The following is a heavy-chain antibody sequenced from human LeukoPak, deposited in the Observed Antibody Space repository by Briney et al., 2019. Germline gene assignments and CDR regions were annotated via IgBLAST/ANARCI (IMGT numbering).Heavy chain of an antibody. CDR1: GDSVSSNSDA. CDR2: TYYRSKWYN. Sequence: SQTLSLTCAISGDSVSSNSDAWNWIRQSPSRGLEWLGRTYYRSKWYNDYAVSVESRITINPDTSKNQFSLQLNSVTPEDTAVYYCAGGTGVFDYWGQGTLVTVSS. J-gene: IGHJ4*02. CDR3: AGGTGVFDY. V-gene: IGHV6-1*01. D-gene: IGHD7-27*01.